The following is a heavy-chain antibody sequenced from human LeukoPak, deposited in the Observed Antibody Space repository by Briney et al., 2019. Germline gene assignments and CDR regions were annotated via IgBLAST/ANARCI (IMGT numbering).Heavy chain of an antibody. CDR1: GFTFSSYA. D-gene: IGHD3-3*01. CDR2: ISYDGSNK. Sequence: PGRSLRLSYAASGFTFSSYAMHWVRQAPGKRLEWVAVISYDGSNKYYADSVKGRFTISRDNSKNTLYLQMNSLRAEDTAVYYCARDTYYDFWSGYYEIDYWGQGTLVTVSS. J-gene: IGHJ4*02. V-gene: IGHV3-30*01. CDR3: ARDTYYDFWSGYYEIDY.